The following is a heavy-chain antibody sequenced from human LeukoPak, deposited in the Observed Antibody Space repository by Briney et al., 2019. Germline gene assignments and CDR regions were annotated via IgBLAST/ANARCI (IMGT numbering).Heavy chain of an antibody. J-gene: IGHJ6*02. CDR1: GFTFSSYN. V-gene: IGHV3-21*01. D-gene: IGHD3-22*01. Sequence: GGSLRLSCAASGFTFSSYNMNWVRQAPGKGLEWVSSISSSSNYIYYADSVKGRFTISRDNAKNSLYLQMNSLRAEDTAVYYCARPPDYSHTSGYYYDYYYYGMGVWGQGTTVTVSS. CDR3: ARPPDYSHTSGYYYDYYYYGMGV. CDR2: ISSSSNYI.